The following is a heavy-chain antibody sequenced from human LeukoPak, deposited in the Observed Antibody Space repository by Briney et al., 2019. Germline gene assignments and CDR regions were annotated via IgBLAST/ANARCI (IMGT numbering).Heavy chain of an antibody. Sequence: GGSLRLSCAASGFAFKNAWMSWVRQAPGKGLEWVSGISGRDGSTYYADSVKGRFTISRDNSKNILYLQMNSLRAEDTAVYYCARSGLNRFDYWGQGTLVTVSS. CDR3: ARSGLNRFDY. CDR2: ISGRDGST. CDR1: GFAFKNAW. J-gene: IGHJ4*02. D-gene: IGHD2-15*01. V-gene: IGHV3-23*01.